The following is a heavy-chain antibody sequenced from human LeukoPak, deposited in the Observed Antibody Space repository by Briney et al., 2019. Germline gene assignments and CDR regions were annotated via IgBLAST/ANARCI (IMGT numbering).Heavy chain of an antibody. J-gene: IGHJ4*02. CDR1: GFTFSSSA. D-gene: IGHD1-26*01. CDR2: ITSRGST. Sequence: GGSLRLSCAASGFTFSSSAMSWVRQAPGEGLEWVSTITSRGSTYYADSVKGRFTISRDNSKNTLYLQMNSLRAEDTAVYYCAKDQKWELPHYFDYWGQGTLVTVSS. CDR3: AKDQKWELPHYFDY. V-gene: IGHV3-23*01.